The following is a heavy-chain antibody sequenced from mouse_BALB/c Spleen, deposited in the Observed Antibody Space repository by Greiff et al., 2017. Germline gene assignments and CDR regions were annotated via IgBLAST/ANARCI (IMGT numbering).Heavy chain of an antibody. CDR3: ARPPTNYGSSGFDV. J-gene: IGHJ1*01. D-gene: IGHD1-1*01. CDR2: ISNGGGST. CDR1: GFTFSSYT. V-gene: IGHV5-12-2*01. Sequence: EVQLVESGGGLVQPGGSLKLSCAASGFTFSSYTMSWVRQTPEKRLEWVAYISNGGGSTYYPDTVKGRFTISRDNAKNTLYLQMSSLKSEDTAMYYCARPPTNYGSSGFDVWGAGTTVTVSS.